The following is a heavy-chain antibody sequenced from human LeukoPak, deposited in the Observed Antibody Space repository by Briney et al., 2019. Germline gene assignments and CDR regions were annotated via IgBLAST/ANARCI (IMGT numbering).Heavy chain of an antibody. CDR3: ARGPKLLYYDFWSGYDYHFDY. CDR1: GYTFTSYD. D-gene: IGHD3-3*01. J-gene: IGHJ4*02. CDR2: MNPNSGNT. Sequence: LRAPVKVSCKASGYTFTSYDINWVRQATGQGLEWMGWMNPNSGNTGYAQKFQGRVTITRNTSISTAYMELSSLRSEDTAVYYCARGPKLLYYDFWSGYDYHFDYWGQGTLVAVSS. V-gene: IGHV1-8*03.